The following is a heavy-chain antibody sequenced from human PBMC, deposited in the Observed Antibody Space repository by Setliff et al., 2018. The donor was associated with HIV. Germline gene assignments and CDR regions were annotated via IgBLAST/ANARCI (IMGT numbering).Heavy chain of an antibody. J-gene: IGHJ3*02. Sequence: GESLKISCKGSGYSFTGYWIGWVRQASGQGLEWMGRINPDSGGTRYAQKFQGRVSMTRDTAISTAYMELSRLRSDDSAVYYCARLPFITIFGVLNGDDGFDIWGQGTMVTVSS. CDR3: ARLPFITIFGVLNGDDGFDI. D-gene: IGHD3-3*01. CDR2: INPDSGGT. CDR1: GYSFTGYW. V-gene: IGHV1-2*06.